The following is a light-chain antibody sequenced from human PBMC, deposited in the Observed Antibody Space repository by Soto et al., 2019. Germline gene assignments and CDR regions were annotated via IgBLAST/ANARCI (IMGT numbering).Light chain of an antibody. CDR1: SSNIGAGYD. V-gene: IGLV1-40*01. J-gene: IGLJ3*02. CDR2: GNS. CDR3: QPWDSSLGGWV. Sequence: QSVLTQPPSVSGAPGQRVTISCTGSSSNIGAGYDVHWYQQLPGTAPKLLIYGNSNRPSGFPDRFSGSKSGTSASLAITGLQAEDEADYYCQPWDSSLGGWVFGGGTKATVL.